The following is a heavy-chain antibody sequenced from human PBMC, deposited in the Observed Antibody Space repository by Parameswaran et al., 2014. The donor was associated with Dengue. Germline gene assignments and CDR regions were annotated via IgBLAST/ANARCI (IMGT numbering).Heavy chain of an antibody. Sequence: WIRQPPGKGLEWIGEINHSGSTNYNPSLKSRVTISVDTSKNQFSLKLSSVTAADTAVYYCASPGRDGYHFDIWGQGTMVTVSS. J-gene: IGHJ3*02. D-gene: IGHD5-24*01. CDR3: ASPGRDGYHFDI. V-gene: IGHV4-34*01. CDR2: INHSGST.